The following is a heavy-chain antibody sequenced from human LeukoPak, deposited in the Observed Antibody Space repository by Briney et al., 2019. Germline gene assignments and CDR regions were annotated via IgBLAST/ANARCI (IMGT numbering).Heavy chain of an antibody. CDR3: ARVAVAGQYYYYGMDV. V-gene: IGHV1-69*13. CDR1: GGTFSSYA. Sequence: GASVKVSCKASGGTFSSYAINWVRQAPGQGLEWMGGIIPIFGTANYAQKFQGRVTITADESTSTAYMEVSSLRSEDTAVYYCARVAVAGQYYYYGMDVWGQGTTVTVSS. J-gene: IGHJ6*02. D-gene: IGHD6-19*01. CDR2: IIPIFGTA.